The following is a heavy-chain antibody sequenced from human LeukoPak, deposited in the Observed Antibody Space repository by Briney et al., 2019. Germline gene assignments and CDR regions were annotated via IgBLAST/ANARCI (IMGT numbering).Heavy chain of an antibody. D-gene: IGHD6-13*01. Sequence: PGGSLRLSCAASGFTFSSYAMSWVRQAPGKGLEWVSAISGSGGSTYYADSVKGRFTISRDNSKNTLYLQMNSLRAEDTAVYYCAKVSSSWYQGTLDYWGQGTLVTVSS. CDR3: AKVSSSWYQGTLDY. V-gene: IGHV3-23*01. J-gene: IGHJ4*02. CDR2: ISGSGGST. CDR1: GFTFSSYA.